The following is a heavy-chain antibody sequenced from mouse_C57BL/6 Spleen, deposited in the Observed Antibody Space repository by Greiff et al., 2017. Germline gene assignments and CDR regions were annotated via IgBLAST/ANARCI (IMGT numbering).Heavy chain of an antibody. CDR3: ARGGNYYAMDY. Sequence: VKLQQPGTELVKPGASVKLSCKASGYTFTSYWMHWVKQRPGQGLEWIGNINPSNGGTNYNEKFKSKATLTVDKSSSAAYMHLSSLTSEDSAVYYCARGGNYYAMDYWGQGTSVTVSS. D-gene: IGHD2-1*01. J-gene: IGHJ4*01. CDR1: GYTFTSYW. CDR2: INPSNGGT. V-gene: IGHV1-53*01.